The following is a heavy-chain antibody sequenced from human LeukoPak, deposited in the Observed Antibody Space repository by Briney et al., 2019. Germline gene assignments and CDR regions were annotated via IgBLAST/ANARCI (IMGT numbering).Heavy chain of an antibody. CDR2: INAGNGDT. CDR1: GYTFTSYA. V-gene: IGHV1-3*01. CDR3: ARANYYDSIGDAFDI. Sequence: ASVKVSCKASGYTFTSYAMHWVRQAPGQRLEWMGWINAGNGDTKYSQKFQGRVTITRDTSASTAYMELSSLKSDDTAVYYCARANYYDSIGDAFDIWGQGTMVTVSS. D-gene: IGHD3-22*01. J-gene: IGHJ3*02.